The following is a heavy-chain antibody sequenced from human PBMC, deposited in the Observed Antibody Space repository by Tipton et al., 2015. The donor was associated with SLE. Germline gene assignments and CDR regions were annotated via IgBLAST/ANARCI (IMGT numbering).Heavy chain of an antibody. D-gene: IGHD5-24*01. CDR2: INHSGNT. CDR3: ARERVGMATRWAYYYYIDV. V-gene: IGHV4-34*09. J-gene: IGHJ6*03. CDR1: GGSFSGNY. Sequence: TLSLTCAVYGGSFSGNYWSWIRQSPGKGLEWIGEINHSGNTNYNPSLKSRVTISVDTSQSQFSVKLTSVTAADTAVYYCARERVGMATRWAYYYYIDVWGKGTTVTVSS.